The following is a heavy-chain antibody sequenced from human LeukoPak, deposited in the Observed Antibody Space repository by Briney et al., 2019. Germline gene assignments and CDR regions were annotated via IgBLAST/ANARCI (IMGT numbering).Heavy chain of an antibody. J-gene: IGHJ4*02. CDR3: AREMGYGYNWIDY. V-gene: IGHV4-59*01. CDR2: IYYSGST. Sequence: PSETLSLTCTVSGGSIGSYYWSWIRQPPGKGLEWIGYIYYSGSTNYNPSLKSRVTISVDTSKNQFSLKLGSVTAADTAVYYCAREMGYGYNWIDYWGQGTLVTVSS. CDR1: GGSIGSYY. D-gene: IGHD5-24*01.